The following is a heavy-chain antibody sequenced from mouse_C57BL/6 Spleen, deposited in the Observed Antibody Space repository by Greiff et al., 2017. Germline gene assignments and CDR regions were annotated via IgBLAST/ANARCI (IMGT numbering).Heavy chain of an antibody. Sequence: EVQLQQSGPELVKPGASVKISCKASGYTFTDYYMNWVKQSHGKSLEWIGDINPNNGGTSYNQKCKGKATLTVDKSSSTAYMELRSLTSEDSAVYYCARSYYDYDSAWFAYWGQGTLVTVSA. V-gene: IGHV1-26*01. CDR1: GYTFTDYY. J-gene: IGHJ3*01. CDR3: ARSYYDYDSAWFAY. D-gene: IGHD2-4*01. CDR2: INPNNGGT.